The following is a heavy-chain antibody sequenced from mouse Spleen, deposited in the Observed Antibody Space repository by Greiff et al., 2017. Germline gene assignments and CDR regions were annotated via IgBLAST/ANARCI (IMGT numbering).Heavy chain of an antibody. Sequence: QVQLQQPGAELVRPGTSVKLSCKASGYTFTSYWMHWVKQRPGQGLEWIGVIDPSDSYTNYNQKFKAKATLTVDKSSSTAYMQLKSLTSEDSAVYYCARVDGYYNAMDYWGQGTSVTVSS. CDR2: IDPSDSYT. J-gene: IGHJ4*01. CDR1: GYTFTSYW. CDR3: ARVDGYYNAMDY. V-gene: IGHV1-59*01. D-gene: IGHD2-3*01.